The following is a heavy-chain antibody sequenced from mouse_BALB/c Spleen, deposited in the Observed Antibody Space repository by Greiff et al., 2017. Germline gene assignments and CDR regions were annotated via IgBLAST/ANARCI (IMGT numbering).Heavy chain of an antibody. D-gene: IGHD3-3*01. V-gene: IGHV1-53*01. CDR3: KRGDVFAY. CDR1: GYTFTSYY. Sequence: VQLQQPGAELVKPGASVKLSCKASGYTFTSYYMYWVKQRPGQGLEWIGGINPSNGGTNFNEKFKSKATLTVDKSSSTAYMQLNSLTSEDSAVYFCKRGDVFAYWGQGTLVTVSA. CDR2: INPSNGGT. J-gene: IGHJ3*01.